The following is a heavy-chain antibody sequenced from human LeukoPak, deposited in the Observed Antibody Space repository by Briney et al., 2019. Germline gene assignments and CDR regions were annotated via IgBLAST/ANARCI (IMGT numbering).Heavy chain of an antibody. CDR1: GFTFSSYW. CDR3: ARDRSASYGSGSYEDY. J-gene: IGHJ4*02. V-gene: IGHV3-7*01. D-gene: IGHD3-10*01. Sequence: GGSLRLSCAASGFTFSSYWMSWVRQAPGKGLEWVANIKQDGSERYYVDSVKGRFTISRDNAKNSLYLQMNSLRAEDTAVYYCARDRSASYGSGSYEDYWGQGTLVTVSS. CDR2: IKQDGSER.